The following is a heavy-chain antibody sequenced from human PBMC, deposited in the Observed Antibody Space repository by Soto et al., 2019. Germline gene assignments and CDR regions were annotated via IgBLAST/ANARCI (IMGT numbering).Heavy chain of an antibody. CDR1: GYTFTSYA. V-gene: IGHV1-3*01. D-gene: IGHD5-18*01. CDR3: ASIGRNREMDKDMVREDYYYGMDV. J-gene: IGHJ6*02. Sequence: ASVKVSCKASGYTFTSYAMHWVRQAPGQRLEWMGWINAGNGNTKYSQKFQGRVTITRDTSASTAYMELSSLRSEDTAVYYCASIGRNREMDKDMVREDYYYGMDVGGQGTTVTV. CDR2: INAGNGNT.